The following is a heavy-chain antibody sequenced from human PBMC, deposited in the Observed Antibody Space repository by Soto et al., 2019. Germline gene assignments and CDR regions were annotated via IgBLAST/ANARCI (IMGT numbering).Heavy chain of an antibody. V-gene: IGHV4-39*01. D-gene: IGHD3-10*01. CDR3: ARHFVAVVIKGWGY. J-gene: IGHJ4*02. Sequence: SETLSLTPNAPGASIDSSNYYWDWLRQPPGKGLEWIGTTYYNGNAYYNPSLKSRVSMSVDTSKNQFSLKLVSVTAAATAVYYCARHFVAVVIKGWGYWGQGTLVTVS. CDR2: TYYNGNA. CDR1: GASIDSSNYY.